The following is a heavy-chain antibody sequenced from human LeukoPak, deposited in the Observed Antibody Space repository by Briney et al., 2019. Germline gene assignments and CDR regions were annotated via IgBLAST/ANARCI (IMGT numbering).Heavy chain of an antibody. CDR1: GYSFTTYW. J-gene: IGHJ4*02. CDR2: IYPGDSDT. Sequence: GESLKISCKTSGYSFTTYWIGWVRQMSGKGLEWMGIIYPGDSDTRYSPSFQGQVTISADKSISTAYLQWSSLKAPDTAMYYCARGFGGNWVFFDYWGQGTLVTVSS. V-gene: IGHV5-51*01. CDR3: ARGFGGNWVFFDY. D-gene: IGHD4-23*01.